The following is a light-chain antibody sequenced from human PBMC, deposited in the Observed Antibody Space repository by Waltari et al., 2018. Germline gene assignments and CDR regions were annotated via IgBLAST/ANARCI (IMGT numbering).Light chain of an antibody. CDR1: QSSSDY. V-gene: IGKV1-39*01. J-gene: IGKJ5*01. Sequence: GDRVTITCRASQSSSDYLNWYQQKPGKAPKLLIYAASTLQSGVPSRFSGSGSGTDFALTISSLQPEDFATYYCQQSYSFGQGTRLEIK. CDR3: QQSYS. CDR2: AAS.